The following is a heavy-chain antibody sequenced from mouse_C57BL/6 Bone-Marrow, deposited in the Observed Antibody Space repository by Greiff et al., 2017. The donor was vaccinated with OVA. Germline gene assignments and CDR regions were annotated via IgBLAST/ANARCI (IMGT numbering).Heavy chain of an antibody. CDR2: IDPSDSYT. CDR3: ARRELSTPVATRSYFDY. Sequence: QVQLQQPEAELVRPGTSVKLSCKASGYTFTSYWMHWVKQRPGQGLEWIGVIDPSDSYTNYNQKFKGKATLTVDTSSSTAYMQLSSLTSEDSAVYYCARRELSTPVATRSYFDYWGQGTTLTVSS. CDR1: GYTFTSYW. J-gene: IGHJ2*01. V-gene: IGHV1-59*01. D-gene: IGHD1-1*01.